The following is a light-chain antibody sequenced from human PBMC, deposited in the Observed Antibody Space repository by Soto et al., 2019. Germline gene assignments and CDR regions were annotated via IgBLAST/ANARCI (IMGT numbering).Light chain of an antibody. CDR1: SSNIGAGYD. Sequence: QSVLTQPPSVSGAPGQRVTISCTGSSSNIGAGYDVRWYQQLPGAAPTLLIFGIFNRPSGVSERFSGSRSGASASLVIAGLQAEDEADYFCQSYDNSLSGSEVFGTGTKVTVL. CDR3: QSYDNSLSGSEV. J-gene: IGLJ1*01. CDR2: GIF. V-gene: IGLV1-40*01.